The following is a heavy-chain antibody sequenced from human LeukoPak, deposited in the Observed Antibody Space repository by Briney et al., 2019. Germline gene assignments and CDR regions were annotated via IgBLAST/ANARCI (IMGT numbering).Heavy chain of an antibody. D-gene: IGHD6-13*01. V-gene: IGHV3-23*01. Sequence: GGSLRLSCAASGFTFSSYGMSWVRQAPGKGLEWVSAISGSGGSTYYADSVKGRFTISRDNAKNTLYLQMNSLRAEDTAVYYCARKGIAAAGTLDYWGQGTLVTVSS. CDR2: ISGSGGST. J-gene: IGHJ4*02. CDR3: ARKGIAAAGTLDY. CDR1: GFTFSSYG.